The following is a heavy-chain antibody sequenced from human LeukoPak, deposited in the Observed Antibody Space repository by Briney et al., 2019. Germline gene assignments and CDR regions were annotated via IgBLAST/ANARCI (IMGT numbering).Heavy chain of an antibody. J-gene: IGHJ4*02. D-gene: IGHD3-16*02. V-gene: IGHV3-23*01. CDR2: ITSSGSAT. CDR1: GYSISSGYY. CDR3: ARGVDVWGNYRQYYFDY. Sequence: ETLSLTCTVSGYSISSGYYWGWIRQPPGKGLEWVSSITSSGSATCYADSVKGRFTISRDDSKNTLYLQMNGLRAEDTAVYYCARGVDVWGNYRQYYFDYWGQETLVTVSS.